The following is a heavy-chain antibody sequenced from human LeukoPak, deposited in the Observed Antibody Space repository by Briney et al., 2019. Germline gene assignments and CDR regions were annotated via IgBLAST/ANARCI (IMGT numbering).Heavy chain of an antibody. Sequence: PGGSLRLSCAASGFTFSNAWMTWVRQAPGKGLEWVGRIKSKTAGGTIDYAAPVKGRFTISRDDSKNTLYLQMNSLKTEDTAVYYCTTGKSMVGSTIHIRWADWGQGTLVTVSS. CDR2: IKSKTAGGTI. V-gene: IGHV3-15*01. D-gene: IGHD1-26*01. CDR1: GFTFSNAW. J-gene: IGHJ4*02. CDR3: TTGKSMVGSTIHIRWAD.